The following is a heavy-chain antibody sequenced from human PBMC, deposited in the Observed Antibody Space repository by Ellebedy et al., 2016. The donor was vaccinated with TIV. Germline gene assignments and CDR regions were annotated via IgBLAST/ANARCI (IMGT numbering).Heavy chain of an antibody. CDR3: ARHRKNDILTGYDY. Sequence: GSLRLSXTVSGYSISGGYYWGWIRQTPGKGLEWIGSMYHSGSTYYNPSLKSRVTIAVDTYRNQFSLKLRSVTAADTAVYYCARHRKNDILTGYDYWGQGLLVTVSS. J-gene: IGHJ4*02. CDR2: MYHSGST. D-gene: IGHD3-9*01. CDR1: GYSISGGYY. V-gene: IGHV4-38-2*02.